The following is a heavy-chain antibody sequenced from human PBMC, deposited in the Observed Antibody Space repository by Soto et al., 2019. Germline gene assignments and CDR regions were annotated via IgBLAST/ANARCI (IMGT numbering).Heavy chain of an antibody. D-gene: IGHD3-16*01. CDR3: AKSVYGYFDY. J-gene: IGHJ4*02. CDR2: ISGSGGST. V-gene: IGHV3-23*01. CDR1: GYTFSTYA. Sequence: GSLRLSFAASGYTFSTYAMSSDRQAPGKGLEWVSAISGSGGSTYYADSVKGRFTISRDNSKNTLYLQMNSLRAEDTAVYYCAKSVYGYFDYWGQGTLVTVSS.